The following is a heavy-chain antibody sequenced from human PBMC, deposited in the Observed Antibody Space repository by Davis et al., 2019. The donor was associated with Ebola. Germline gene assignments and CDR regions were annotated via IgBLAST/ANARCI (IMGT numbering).Heavy chain of an antibody. Sequence: GESLKISCAASGFTFSSYAMSWVRQAPGKGLEWVSAISGSGGSIYYADSVKGRFTISRDNSKNTLYLQMNSLRAEDTAVYYCARPQKPYYYGSGNPIYYGMDVWGQGTTVTVSS. J-gene: IGHJ6*02. V-gene: IGHV3-23*01. D-gene: IGHD3-10*01. CDR2: ISGSGGSI. CDR3: ARPQKPYYYGSGNPIYYGMDV. CDR1: GFTFSSYA.